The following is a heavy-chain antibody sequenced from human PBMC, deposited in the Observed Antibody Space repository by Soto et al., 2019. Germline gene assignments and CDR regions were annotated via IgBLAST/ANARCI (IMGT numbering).Heavy chain of an antibody. CDR2: IGTAGDT. V-gene: IGHV3-13*01. D-gene: IGHD4-17*01. CDR1: GFTFSSYD. Sequence: VQLVESGGGLVQPGGSLRLSCAASGFTFSSYDMHWVRQATGKGLEWVSAIGTAGDTYYPGSVKGRFTISRENAKNSLYLQMNSLRAGDTAVYYCARVLRRNYGDYGWYFDLWGRGTLVTVSS. J-gene: IGHJ2*01. CDR3: ARVLRRNYGDYGWYFDL.